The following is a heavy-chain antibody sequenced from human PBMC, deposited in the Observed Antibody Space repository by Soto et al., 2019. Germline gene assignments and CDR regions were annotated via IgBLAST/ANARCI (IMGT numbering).Heavy chain of an antibody. J-gene: IGHJ3*02. D-gene: IGHD1-7*01. CDR1: GGTFSSYA. CDR2: IIPIFGTS. CDR3: ARDSEMELGQNPPCHAFDI. V-gene: IGHV1-69*13. Sequence: ASVKVSCRASGGTFSSYAISWVRHSPGQGLEWMGGIIPIFGTSNYAQKFQGRVTITADESTSTAYMELISLRSEDTAGYYLARDSEMELGQNPPCHAFDIWGKGTIVTASS.